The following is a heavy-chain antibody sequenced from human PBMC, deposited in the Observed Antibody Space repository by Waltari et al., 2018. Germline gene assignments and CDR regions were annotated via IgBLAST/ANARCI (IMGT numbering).Heavy chain of an antibody. Sequence: QVQLVQSGAEVKKPGSSVKVSCKASGGTFSSYAISWLRPAPGQGLEWMGGIIPIFGTANYAQKFQGRVTITADESTSTAYMELSSLRSEDTAVYYCARSYYYGSGSYAYFDYWGQGTLVTVSS. J-gene: IGHJ4*02. D-gene: IGHD3-10*01. CDR2: IIPIFGTA. V-gene: IGHV1-69*12. CDR3: ARSYYYGSGSYAYFDY. CDR1: GGTFSSYA.